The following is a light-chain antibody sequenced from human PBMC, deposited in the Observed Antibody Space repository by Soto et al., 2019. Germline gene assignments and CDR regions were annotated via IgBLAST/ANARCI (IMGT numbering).Light chain of an antibody. Sequence: QSVLTQPPSVSGAPGQRVTISCTGSSSDIGAGYDVHWYQQLPGTAPKLLIYGNINRPSGVPDRFSGSKSGTSASLAITGLQAEDEAEYYCQSHDSSLSGYVFGTGTKLTVL. CDR3: QSHDSSLSGYV. CDR1: SSDIGAGYD. CDR2: GNI. J-gene: IGLJ1*01. V-gene: IGLV1-40*01.